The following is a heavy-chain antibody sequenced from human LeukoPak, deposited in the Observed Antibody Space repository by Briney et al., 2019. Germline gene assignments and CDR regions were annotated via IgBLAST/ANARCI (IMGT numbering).Heavy chain of an antibody. Sequence: PSETLSLTCTVSGGSISSYYWSWIRQPPGKGLEWIGEINHSGSTNYNPSLKSRVTISVDTSKNQFSLKLSSVTAADTAVYYCARERHYYGSGSYYNPLYYYYGMDVWGQGTTVTVSS. CDR3: ARERHYYGSGSYYNPLYYYYGMDV. V-gene: IGHV4-34*01. J-gene: IGHJ6*02. CDR2: INHSGST. D-gene: IGHD3-10*01. CDR1: GGSISSYY.